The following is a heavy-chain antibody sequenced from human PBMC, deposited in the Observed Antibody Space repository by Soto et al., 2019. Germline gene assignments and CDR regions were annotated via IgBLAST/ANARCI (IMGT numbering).Heavy chain of an antibody. V-gene: IGHV3-23*01. CDR1: GFTFGTTD. Sequence: QLLQSGGGLVQPGGSLTLSCAASGFTFGTTDMSWVRQAPGEGLEWVSTIDGRGGITYYADSVKGRFTISRDNSRNTVYRQMNSLRGDDTALYYCVKNSVWFNTWGQGALVTVSS. D-gene: IGHD3-10*01. CDR2: IDGRGGIT. CDR3: VKNSVWFNT. J-gene: IGHJ5*02.